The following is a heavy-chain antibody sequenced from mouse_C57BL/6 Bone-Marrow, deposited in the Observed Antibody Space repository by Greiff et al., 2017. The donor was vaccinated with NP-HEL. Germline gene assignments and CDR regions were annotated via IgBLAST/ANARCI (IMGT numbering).Heavy chain of an antibody. D-gene: IGHD1-1*01. V-gene: IGHV1-80*01. CDR2: IYPGDGDT. CDR3: ARGDYGSSRFGYAMDY. J-gene: IGHJ4*01. CDR1: GYAFSSYW. Sequence: QVQLKQSGAELVNPGAAVTISCKASGYAFSSYWMNWVKERPGKGLEWIGQIYPGDGDTNYNGKFKGKATLTADKSSSAAYMQLSSLTSEDSAVYLCARGDYGSSRFGYAMDYWGHGTSVTVSS.